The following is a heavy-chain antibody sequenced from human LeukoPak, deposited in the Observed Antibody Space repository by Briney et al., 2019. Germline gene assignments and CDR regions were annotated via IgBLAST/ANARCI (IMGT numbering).Heavy chain of an antibody. CDR3: VTPLRWELSNDF. V-gene: IGHV1-69*05. J-gene: IGHJ4*02. Sequence: GASVKVSCKASGGTFSSYAISWVRQAPGQGLEWMGGIIPIFGTANYAQKFQGRVTITTDESTSTAYMELSSLKIEDTAVYYCVTPLRWELSNDFWGQGTLVTVSS. D-gene: IGHD4-23*01. CDR2: IIPIFGTA. CDR1: GGTFSSYA.